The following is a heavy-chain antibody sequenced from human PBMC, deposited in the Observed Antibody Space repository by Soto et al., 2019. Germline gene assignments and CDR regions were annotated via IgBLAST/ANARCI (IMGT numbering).Heavy chain of an antibody. D-gene: IGHD4-17*01. V-gene: IGHV3-23*01. J-gene: IGHJ3*01. CDR3: VTEPSTQDYSDYWRAFDV. Sequence: EVQLLESGGGLVQPGGSLRLSCAASGFTFSVYAMSWVRQAPGQGLEWVSSINDIGSSFYADSVKGRFTISSDNSRNTLYLQMKSLRGEDTAVYYCVTEPSTQDYSDYWRAFDVWGQGTMVSVSS. CDR1: GFTFSVYA. CDR2: INDIGSS.